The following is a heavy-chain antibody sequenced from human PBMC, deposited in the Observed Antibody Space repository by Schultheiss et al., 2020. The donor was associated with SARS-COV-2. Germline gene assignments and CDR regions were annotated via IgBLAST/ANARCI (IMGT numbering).Heavy chain of an antibody. V-gene: IGHV4-39*01. J-gene: IGHJ6*02. D-gene: IGHD4-17*01. CDR2: IYYSGST. CDR3: ARRGLNYGDRELYSYYCGMDV. Sequence: SETLSLTCTVSGGSISSSSYYWGWIRQPPGKGLEWIGSIYYSGSTYYNPSPKSRVTISVDTSKNQFSLKLISVTAADTAVYYCARRGLNYGDRELYSYYCGMDVWGQGTTVTVAS. CDR1: GGSISSSSYY.